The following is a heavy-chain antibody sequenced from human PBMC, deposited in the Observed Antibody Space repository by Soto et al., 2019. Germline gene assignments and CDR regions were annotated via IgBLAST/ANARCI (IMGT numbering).Heavy chain of an antibody. J-gene: IGHJ3*02. V-gene: IGHV3-23*01. Sequence: GGSLRLSCAASGFTFTKSALTWVRQAPCTGLEWVASISANGGSRVGTYYADSVKGRFTISIDNSKNTLYLQVDSLTGAETAVYYCASAKAVVIATLGIWGQGALVTVSS. CDR2: ISANGGSRVGT. CDR3: ASAKAVVIATLGI. CDR1: GFTFTKSA. D-gene: IGHD2-21*01.